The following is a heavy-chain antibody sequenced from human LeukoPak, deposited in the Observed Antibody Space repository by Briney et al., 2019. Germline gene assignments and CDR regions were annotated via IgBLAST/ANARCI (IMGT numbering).Heavy chain of an antibody. CDR2: INPGGSSI. CDR1: GFTFSSFL. V-gene: IGHV3-74*01. Sequence: GGPLTLSCAASGFTFSSFLMHYVREVPGKGLVRVARINPGGSSITYADSVRGRFTISRDNAKNTLYLQRDSLRAEDTGVYYCARSNQADDYWGQGTLVTVSS. CDR3: ARSNQADDY. J-gene: IGHJ4*02. D-gene: IGHD1-14*01.